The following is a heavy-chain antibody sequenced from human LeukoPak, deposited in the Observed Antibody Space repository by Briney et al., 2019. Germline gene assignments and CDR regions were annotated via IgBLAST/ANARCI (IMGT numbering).Heavy chain of an antibody. V-gene: IGHV4-59*01. CDR1: GGSISSYY. CDR2: IYYSGST. J-gene: IGHJ5*02. CDR3: ARGIKCSGGSCYKYLGSGERRELDRFDP. Sequence: SETLSLTCTVSGGSISSYYWSCIRQPPGKGLEWIGYIYYSGSTNYNPSLKSRVTISVDTSKNQFSLKLSSVTAADTAVYYCARGIKCSGGSCYKYLGSGERRELDRFDPWGQGTLVTVSS. D-gene: IGHD2-15*01.